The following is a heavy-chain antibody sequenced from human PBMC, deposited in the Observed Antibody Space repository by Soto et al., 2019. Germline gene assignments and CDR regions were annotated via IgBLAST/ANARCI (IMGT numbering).Heavy chain of an antibody. D-gene: IGHD3-10*01. CDR3: ARTYYGSGSYYLPLNY. CDR1: GGTFSSYA. J-gene: IGHJ4*02. Sequence: SVKVSCKASGGTFSSYAISWVRQAPGQGLEWMGGIIPIFGTANYAQKFQGRVTITADESTSTAYMELSSLRSEDTAVYYCARTYYGSGSYYLPLNYWGQGTLVTVSS. CDR2: IIPIFGTA. V-gene: IGHV1-69*13.